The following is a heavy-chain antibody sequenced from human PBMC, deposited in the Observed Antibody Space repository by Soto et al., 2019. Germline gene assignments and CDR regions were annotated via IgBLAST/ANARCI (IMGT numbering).Heavy chain of an antibody. D-gene: IGHD4-17*01. CDR1: GGSISSGGYY. J-gene: IGHJ6*02. CDR3: ARATTVTYYGMDV. CDR2: IYYSGST. Sequence: PSETLSLTCTVSGGSISSGGYYWSWIRQHPGKGLEWIGYIYYSGSTYYNPSLKSRVTISVDTSKNQFSLKLSSVTAADTAVYYCARATTVTYYGMDVWGQGTTVTVSS. V-gene: IGHV4-31*03.